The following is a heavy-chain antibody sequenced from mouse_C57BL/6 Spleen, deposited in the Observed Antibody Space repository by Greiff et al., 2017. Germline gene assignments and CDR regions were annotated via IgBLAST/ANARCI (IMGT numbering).Heavy chain of an antibody. CDR2: IDPENGDT. CDR3: TTTSTVVATDWYFDV. J-gene: IGHJ1*03. CDR1: GFNIKDDY. V-gene: IGHV14-4*01. D-gene: IGHD1-1*01. Sequence: EVQLQQSGAELVRPGASVKLSCTASGFNIKDDYMHWVKQRPEQGLEWIGWIDPENGDTEYASKFQGKATITADTSSKTAYLQLSSLTSEDTAVYYCTTTSTVVATDWYFDVWGTGTTVTVSS.